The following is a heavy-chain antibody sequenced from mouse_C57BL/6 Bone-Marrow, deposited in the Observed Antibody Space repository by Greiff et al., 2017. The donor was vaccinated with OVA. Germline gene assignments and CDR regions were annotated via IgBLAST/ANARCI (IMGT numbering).Heavy chain of an antibody. Sequence: VQLQQSGPELVKPGASVKISCKASGYTFTDYYMNWVKQSHGKSLEWIGDINPNNGGTSYNQKFKGKATLTVDKSSSTAYMELRSLTSEDSAVYYCARSVIYYYGSSYVYYFDYWGQGTTLTVSS. J-gene: IGHJ2*01. V-gene: IGHV1-26*01. CDR1: GYTFTDYY. D-gene: IGHD1-1*01. CDR3: ARSVIYYYGSSYVYYFDY. CDR2: INPNNGGT.